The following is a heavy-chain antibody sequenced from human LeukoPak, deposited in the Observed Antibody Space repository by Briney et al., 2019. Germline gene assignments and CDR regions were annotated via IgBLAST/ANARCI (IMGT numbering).Heavy chain of an antibody. CDR2: ISGSGGST. Sequence: PGGSLRLSCAASGFTFSSYAMSWVRQAPGKGLEWVSAISGSGGSTYYADAVKGRFTISRDNSKNTLYLQMNGLRAEDTAVYYCAKDSYDSSGYTLDYWGQGTLVTVSS. D-gene: IGHD3-22*01. CDR1: GFTFSSYA. CDR3: AKDSYDSSGYTLDY. V-gene: IGHV3-23*01. J-gene: IGHJ4*02.